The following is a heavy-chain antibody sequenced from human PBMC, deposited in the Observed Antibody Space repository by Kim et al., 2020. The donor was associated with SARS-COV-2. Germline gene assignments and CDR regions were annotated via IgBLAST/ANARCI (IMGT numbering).Heavy chain of an antibody. Sequence: SETLSLTCTVSGGSITSGDYYWSWIRQSPGKGLEWIGYIYHTGSTYYTPSLKSPVVISIDTSKSQFSLTLTSVTAADTAVYDCASRSADSSGSVDPWG. V-gene: IGHV4-30-4*01. CDR2: IYHTGST. D-gene: IGHD2-21*01. CDR3: ASRSADSSGSVDP. J-gene: IGHJ5*02. CDR1: GGSITSGDYY.